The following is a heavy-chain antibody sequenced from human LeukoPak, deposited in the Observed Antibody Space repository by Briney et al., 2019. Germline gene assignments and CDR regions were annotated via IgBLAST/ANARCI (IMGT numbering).Heavy chain of an antibody. CDR1: GGSISSYY. CDR2: IYTSGST. Sequence: SETLSLTCTVSGGSISSYYWSWIRQPAGKGLEWIGRIYTSGSTNYNPSLKSRVTMSVDTSKNQFSLKLSSVTAADTAVYYCARGVSYQLLYPNWFDPWGQGTLVTVSS. D-gene: IGHD2-2*02. J-gene: IGHJ5*02. V-gene: IGHV4-4*07. CDR3: ARGVSYQLLYPNWFDP.